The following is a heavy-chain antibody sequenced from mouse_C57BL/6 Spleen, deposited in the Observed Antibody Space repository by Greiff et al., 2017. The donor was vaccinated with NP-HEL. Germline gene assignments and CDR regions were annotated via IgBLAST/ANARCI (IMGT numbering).Heavy chain of an antibody. CDR1: GYAFSSSW. CDR2: IYPGDGDT. CDR3: AGALTGTFAY. Sequence: QVQLQQSGPELVKPGASVKISCKASGYAFSSSWMNWVKLRPGKGLEWIGRIYPGDGDTNYNGKFKGKATLTADKSSSTAYMLLSSLTSEDSAVYFCAGALTGTFAYWGQGTLVTVSA. D-gene: IGHD4-1*01. J-gene: IGHJ3*01. V-gene: IGHV1-82*01.